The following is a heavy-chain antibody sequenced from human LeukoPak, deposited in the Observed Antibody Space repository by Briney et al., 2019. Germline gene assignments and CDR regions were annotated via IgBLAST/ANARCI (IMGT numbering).Heavy chain of an antibody. CDR3: TRRDGLFDN. CDR1: GFTLGDFG. V-gene: IGHV3-49*04. D-gene: IGHD5-24*01. J-gene: IGHJ4*02. CDR2: IRSKVYGGAT. Sequence: PGGSLRLSCTASGFTLGDFGMSWVRQAPGKGLEWVGFIRSKVYGGATEYAASVKGRFIISRDDSKSIGYLQMNSLKTEDTAVYYCTRRDGLFDNWGQGTLVTVSS.